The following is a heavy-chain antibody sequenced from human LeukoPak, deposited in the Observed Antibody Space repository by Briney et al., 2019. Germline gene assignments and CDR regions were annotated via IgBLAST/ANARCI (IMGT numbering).Heavy chain of an antibody. Sequence: GGSLRLSCAASGFTFSSYGMHWVRQAPGKGLEWVAVISYDGSNKYYADSVKGRFTISRDNAKNSLYLQMNSLRAEDTAVYYCARDGVVTPVGYYYYYGMDVWGQGTTVTVSS. V-gene: IGHV3-30*03. J-gene: IGHJ6*02. CDR3: ARDGVVTPVGYYYYYGMDV. CDR1: GFTFSSYG. CDR2: ISYDGSNK. D-gene: IGHD4-23*01.